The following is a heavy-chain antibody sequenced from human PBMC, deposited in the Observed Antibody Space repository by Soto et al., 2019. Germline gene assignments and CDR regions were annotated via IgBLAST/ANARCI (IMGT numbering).Heavy chain of an antibody. CDR1: GFTFGGYA. Sequence: PGGSLRLSCTASGFTFGGYAMSWFRQAPGKGLEWVGFIRGKAYGGTTEYAASVQGRFTISRDDSKSIAYLQMNSLKTEDTAVYYCAREGQWLITPYYYYAMDVWGQGTTVTVSS. CDR2: IRGKAYGGTT. J-gene: IGHJ6*02. V-gene: IGHV3-49*03. CDR3: AREGQWLITPYYYYAMDV. D-gene: IGHD6-19*01.